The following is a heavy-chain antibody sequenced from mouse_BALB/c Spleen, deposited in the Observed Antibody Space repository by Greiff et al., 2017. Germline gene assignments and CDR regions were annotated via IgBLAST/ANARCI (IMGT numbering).Heavy chain of an antibody. Sequence: DVHLVESGGGLVKPGGSLKLSCAASGFTFSSYAMSWVRQTPEKRLEWVATISSGGSYTYYPDSVKGRFTISRDNAKNTLYLQMSSLRSEDTAMYYCAREGYYYGSSSLYAMDYWGQGTSVTVSA. CDR3: AREGYYYGSSSLYAMDY. V-gene: IGHV5-9-3*01. J-gene: IGHJ4*01. CDR1: GFTFSSYA. CDR2: ISSGGSYT. D-gene: IGHD1-1*01.